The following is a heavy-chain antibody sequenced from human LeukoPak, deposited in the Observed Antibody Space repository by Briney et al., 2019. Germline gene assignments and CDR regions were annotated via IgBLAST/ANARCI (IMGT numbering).Heavy chain of an antibody. V-gene: IGHV4-59*01. J-gene: IGHJ5*02. D-gene: IGHD6-13*01. CDR1: GDSINSYY. Sequence: PSETLSLTCTVSGDSINSYYWTWIRQPPGKGLEGIGYISYSGSTNYNPSLKSRVTISVDTSKNQFSLRLTSVTAADTAVYYCARALRQQLLTGWFDPWGQGTLVTVSS. CDR2: ISYSGST. CDR3: ARALRQQLLTGWFDP.